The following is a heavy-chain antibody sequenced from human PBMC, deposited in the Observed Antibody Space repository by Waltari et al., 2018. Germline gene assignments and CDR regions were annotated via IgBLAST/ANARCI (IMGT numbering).Heavy chain of an antibody. V-gene: IGHV4-59*08. J-gene: IGHJ4*03. CDR3: ALWESGWRAFRF. CDR1: GVSFSGYF. Sequence: QVQLQASGPGLVKSSDTLSLTRTVSGVSFSGYFWNWIRQAPGKGPEWIGYIRHPGDTKQNPSLKSRVTMSVDTSRNDFSLRLSSVTAADTAVYYCALWESGWRAFRFWGQGTLGTVSS. CDR2: IRHPGDT. D-gene: IGHD6-19*01.